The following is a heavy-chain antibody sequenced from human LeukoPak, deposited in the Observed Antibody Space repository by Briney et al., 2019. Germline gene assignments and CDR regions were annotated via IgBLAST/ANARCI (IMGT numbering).Heavy chain of an antibody. CDR1: GYTFTDDY. CDR2: INVNSGGT. J-gene: IGHJ4*02. D-gene: IGHD6-13*01. CDR3: ARVAAADYFDY. Sequence: ASVKVSCKASGYTFTDDYIHWVRQAPGQGLEWMGWINVNSGGTNYAQKFYARVTMTRDTSISTAYMELRSLRFDDTAVYYCARVAAADYFDYWGQGTLVTVSS. V-gene: IGHV1-2*02.